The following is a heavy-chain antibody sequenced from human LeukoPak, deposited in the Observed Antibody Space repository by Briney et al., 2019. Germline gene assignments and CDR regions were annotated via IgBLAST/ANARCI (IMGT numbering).Heavy chain of an antibody. J-gene: IGHJ4*02. D-gene: IGHD6-13*01. Sequence: GASVKVSCKASGYTFTSYYMHWVRQAPGQGLEWMGIINPSGGSTSYAQKFQGRVTMTRDTSTSTVYMELSSLRPEDTAVYYCARVMQQLDYFDYWGQGTLVTVSS. CDR3: ARVMQQLDYFDY. CDR1: GYTFTSYY. V-gene: IGHV1-46*01. CDR2: INPSGGST.